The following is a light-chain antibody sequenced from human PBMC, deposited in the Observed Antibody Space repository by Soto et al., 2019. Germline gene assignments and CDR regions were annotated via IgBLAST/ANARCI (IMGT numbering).Light chain of an antibody. CDR1: HSVSSIW. Sequence: EIVLTQSTGTLSLSPGERATLSCRASHSVSSIWLAWYQHRTGQAPRLLIYGASSRATGVPDRFSGSGSGTDFTLTITTMEPEDFAVYYCQQYGTSPPFTFGQGTKLEIK. CDR3: QQYGTSPPFT. V-gene: IGKV3-20*01. J-gene: IGKJ2*01. CDR2: GAS.